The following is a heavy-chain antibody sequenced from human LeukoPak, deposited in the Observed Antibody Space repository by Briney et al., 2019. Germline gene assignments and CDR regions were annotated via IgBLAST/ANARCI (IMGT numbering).Heavy chain of an antibody. CDR3: AKSGGVRFDP. V-gene: IGHV3-21*01. CDR2: ISSSSSYI. D-gene: IGHD3-16*01. J-gene: IGHJ5*02. CDR1: GFTLSSYS. Sequence: GGSLRLSCAASGFTLSSYSMKWVRQAPGKGLEWVSSISSSSSYIYDADSVKGRFTISRDNAKNSLYLQMNSLRAEDTAVYYCAKSGGVRFDPWGQGTLVTVSS.